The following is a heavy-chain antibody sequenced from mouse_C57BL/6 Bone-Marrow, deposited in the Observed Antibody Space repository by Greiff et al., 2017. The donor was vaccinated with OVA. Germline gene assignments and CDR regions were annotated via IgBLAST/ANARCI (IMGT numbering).Heavy chain of an antibody. CDR1: GYTFTSYW. J-gene: IGHJ3*01. CDR2: IDPSDSYT. D-gene: IGHD1-1*01. Sequence: QVQLKQPGAELVKPGASVKLSCKASGYTFTSYWMQWVKQRPGQGLEWIGEIDPSDSYTNYNQKFKGKATLTVDTSSSTAYMQLSSLTSEDSAVYDCARCDYYDPFAYWGQGTLVTVSA. CDR3: ARCDYYDPFAY. V-gene: IGHV1-50*01.